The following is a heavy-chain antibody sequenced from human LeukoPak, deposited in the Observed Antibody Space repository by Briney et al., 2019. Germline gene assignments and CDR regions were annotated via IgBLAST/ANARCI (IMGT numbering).Heavy chain of an antibody. CDR2: ISSNGGST. D-gene: IGHD1-7*01. CDR1: GFTFSSYA. V-gene: IGHV3-64*01. J-gene: IGHJ4*02. Sequence: GGSLRLSXAASGFTFSSYAMHWVSQAPGKGLEYVSAISSNGGSTYYANSVKGRFTISRDNSKNTLYLQMGSLRAEDMAVYYCARGRNWNYGDYWGQGTLVTVSS. CDR3: ARGRNWNYGDY.